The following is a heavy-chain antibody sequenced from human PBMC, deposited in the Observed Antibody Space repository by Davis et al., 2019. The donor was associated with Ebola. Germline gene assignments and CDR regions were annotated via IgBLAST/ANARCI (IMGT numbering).Heavy chain of an antibody. Sequence: AASVKVSCKASGYTFTSYAMHWVRQAPGQGLEWMGRIIPILGIANYAQKFQGRVTITADKSTSTAYMELSSLRSEDTAVYYCARGGRIAVAGTGRYYYGMDVWGQGTTVTVSS. CDR1: GYTFTSYA. CDR3: ARGGRIAVAGTGRYYYGMDV. D-gene: IGHD6-19*01. CDR2: IIPILGIA. J-gene: IGHJ6*01. V-gene: IGHV1-69*04.